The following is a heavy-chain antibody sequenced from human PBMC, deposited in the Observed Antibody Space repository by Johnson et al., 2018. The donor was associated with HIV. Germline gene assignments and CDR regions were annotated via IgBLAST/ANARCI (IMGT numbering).Heavy chain of an antibody. D-gene: IGHD6-19*01. J-gene: IGHJ3*02. CDR2: IYSGGST. CDR1: WFTVSSNF. CDR3: ARGTGGWPLFDI. V-gene: IGHV3-53*01. Sequence: VQLVESGGGLIQPGGSLRLSCAASWFTVSSNFMSWVRQAPGKGLEWVSVIYSGGSTYYADSVKGRFTISRDNSKNTLYLQMNSLRAEDMAVYYCARGTGGWPLFDIWGQGTMVTVSS.